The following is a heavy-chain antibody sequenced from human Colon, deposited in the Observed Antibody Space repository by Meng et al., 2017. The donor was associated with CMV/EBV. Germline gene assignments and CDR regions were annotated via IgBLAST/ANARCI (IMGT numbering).Heavy chain of an antibody. D-gene: IGHD1-26*01. CDR3: ARGHSGATARPYYGMDV. CDR2: IIPISGIA. Sequence: SVTVSCKASVGTFSSFAINWVRQAPGQGLEWVGGIIPISGIANYAQKFRDRVTITADKSTGTAYMELSSLRSEDTAVYYCARGHSGATARPYYGMDVWGQGTTVTVSS. V-gene: IGHV1-69*10. CDR1: VGTFSSFA. J-gene: IGHJ6*02.